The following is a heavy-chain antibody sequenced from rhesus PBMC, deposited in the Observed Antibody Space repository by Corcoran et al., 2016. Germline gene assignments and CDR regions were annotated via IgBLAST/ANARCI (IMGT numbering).Heavy chain of an antibody. D-gene: IGHD3-9*01. J-gene: IGHJ4*01. V-gene: IGHV4-80*01. Sequence: QVQLQESGPGLVKPSETLSLTCTVSGASFRCYWWSWIRQSLGKGLGGIGEINGDSGISHYSPSLKSRATISRDAPKNQFSLKLDSVIAADSAVYYCARNMGYEDDYGYYSFDYWGQGVLVTVSS. CDR1: GASFRCYW. CDR2: INGDSGIS. CDR3: ARNMGYEDDYGYYSFDY.